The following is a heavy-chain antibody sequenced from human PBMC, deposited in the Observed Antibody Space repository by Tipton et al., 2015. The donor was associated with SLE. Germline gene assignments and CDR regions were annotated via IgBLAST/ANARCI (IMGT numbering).Heavy chain of an antibody. Sequence: LRLSCTVSGGSISSYYWSWIRQPPGKGLGWIGYIYTSGSTNYNPSLTSRVTISVDTSKNQFSLKLSSVTAADTAVYYCARDIGYYDSSGLDFDYWGQGTLVTVSS. CDR2: IYTSGST. V-gene: IGHV4-4*08. J-gene: IGHJ4*02. CDR1: GGSISSYY. D-gene: IGHD3-22*01. CDR3: ARDIGYYDSSGLDFDY.